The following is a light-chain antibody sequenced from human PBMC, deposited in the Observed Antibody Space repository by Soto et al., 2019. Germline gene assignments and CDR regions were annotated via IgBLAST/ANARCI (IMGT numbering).Light chain of an antibody. Sequence: DIQMTQSPSSLSASVGDRVTITCRASQSISSYLNWYQQKPGKAPKLLIYAASSLQSGVPSRFSGSGSGTDLPLTISSLQPEDFATYYCQQGYSTLWTFGQGTKVEIK. CDR1: QSISSY. V-gene: IGKV1-39*01. CDR3: QQGYSTLWT. J-gene: IGKJ1*01. CDR2: AAS.